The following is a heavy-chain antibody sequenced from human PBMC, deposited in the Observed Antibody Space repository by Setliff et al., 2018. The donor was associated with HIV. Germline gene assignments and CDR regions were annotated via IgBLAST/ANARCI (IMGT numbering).Heavy chain of an antibody. V-gene: IGHV4-31*03. Sequence: TLSPTCTLSADSIPSRGYHWTWIRQHPGKGLEWIGYISYIGYTYYNPALKSRLTISLYTSKNQFSLKLSSVTAADTAVYYCARERRRFDTRDTAPHNWFDPWGQGTLVTVSS. J-gene: IGHJ5*02. CDR2: ISYIGYT. D-gene: IGHD3-22*01. CDR3: ARERRRFDTRDTAPHNWFDP. CDR1: ADSIPSRGYH.